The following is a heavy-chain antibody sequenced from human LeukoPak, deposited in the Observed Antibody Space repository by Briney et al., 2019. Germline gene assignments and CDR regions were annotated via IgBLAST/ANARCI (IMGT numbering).Heavy chain of an antibody. V-gene: IGHV3-23*01. J-gene: IGHJ4*02. CDR3: AKDQYCTSTSCYVGY. Sequence: GGSLRLSCAASGFTFSNYAMSWVRQAPGKWLEWVSGINVSGGSTFYADSVRGRFTISRDNSKNTLYLQMNSLRAEDTAVYYCAKDQYCTSTSCYVGYWGQGTLVTVSS. D-gene: IGHD2-2*01. CDR1: GFTFSNYA. CDR2: INVSGGST.